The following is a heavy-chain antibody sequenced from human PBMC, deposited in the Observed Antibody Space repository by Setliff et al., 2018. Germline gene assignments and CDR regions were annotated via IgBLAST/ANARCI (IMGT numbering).Heavy chain of an antibody. D-gene: IGHD6-19*01. CDR1: GYSISSGYF. V-gene: IGHV4-38-2*01. CDR2: IYHSGKT. CDR3: ARLLAGTGGFFYYGVDV. Sequence: SETLSLTCAVSGYSISSGYFWGWIRQPPGKGLEWIGSIYHSGKTDYNPSLKSRVTLSVDTSKKQFSLKLSSVTAADTAVYYCARLLAGTGGFFYYGVDVWGQGTTVTVSS. J-gene: IGHJ6*02.